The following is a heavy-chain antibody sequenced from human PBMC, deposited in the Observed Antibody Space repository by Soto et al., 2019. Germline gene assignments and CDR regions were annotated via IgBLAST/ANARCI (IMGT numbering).Heavy chain of an antibody. D-gene: IGHD2-2*01. Sequence: QVTLKESGPVLVKPTETLTLTCTVSGFSLSNARMGVSWIRQPPGKALEWLAHIFSNDEKSYSTSLKSRLTISKDTSKSPVVLTMTNMDPVDTATYYCARTIVVVPGDYYYYYMDVWGKGTTVTVSS. CDR2: IFSNDEK. J-gene: IGHJ6*03. CDR1: GFSLSNARMG. CDR3: ARTIVVVPGDYYYYYMDV. V-gene: IGHV2-26*01.